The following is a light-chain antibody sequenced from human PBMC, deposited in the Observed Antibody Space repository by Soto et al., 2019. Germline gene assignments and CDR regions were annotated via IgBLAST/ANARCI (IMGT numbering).Light chain of an antibody. J-gene: IGKJ1*01. CDR3: QQYGSSGT. Sequence: VLTQSPATLSLSPGERATLSCRASENVRTFVDWYQQKPGQAPRLLIYGASNRATDIPARFSGSGSGTDFTLTISRLEPEDFAVYYCQQYGSSGTFGQGTKV. CDR2: GAS. V-gene: IGKV3-20*01. CDR1: ENVRTF.